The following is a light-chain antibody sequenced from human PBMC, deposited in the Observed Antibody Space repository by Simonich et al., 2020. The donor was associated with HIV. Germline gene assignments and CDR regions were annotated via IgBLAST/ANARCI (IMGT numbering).Light chain of an antibody. CDR2: DAS. CDR3: QQRSNWPLT. CDR1: QSVSSN. Sequence: EIVMTQSPATLSVSPGERATLSCRASQSVSSNLAWYQQKPGQAPRLLIYDASNRATGIPARFSGSGSRTDLTLTISSLEPEDFAVYYCQQRSNWPLTFGQGTRLEIK. J-gene: IGKJ5*01. V-gene: IGKV3-11*01.